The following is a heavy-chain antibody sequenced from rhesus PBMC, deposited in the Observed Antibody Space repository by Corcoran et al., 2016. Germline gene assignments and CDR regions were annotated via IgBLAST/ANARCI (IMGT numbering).Heavy chain of an antibody. D-gene: IGHD3-9*01. CDR3: ARHPFPYGAMDV. J-gene: IGHJ5-2*02. V-gene: IGHV4-65*02. CDR2: AGGSLGGI. CDR1: GDSISTSNW. Sequence: QVPLQESGPGLVKPSENLSLTCAVPGDSISTSNWWTWIRQPPGKAPEWVVNAGGSLGGIYYSPSLQSRVTISKDTSKNHFSLNLRSVTAADTAVYFCARHPFPYGAMDVWGRGILVTVSS.